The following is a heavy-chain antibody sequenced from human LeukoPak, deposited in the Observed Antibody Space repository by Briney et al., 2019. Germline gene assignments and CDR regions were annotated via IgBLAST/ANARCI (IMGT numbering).Heavy chain of an antibody. V-gene: IGHV3-9*01. CDR3: AKGRGGAAGLIDY. D-gene: IGHD6-13*01. J-gene: IGHJ4*02. Sequence: PTGGSLRLSCAASGFTFDDYAMHWVRQAPGKGLEWVSGISWNSGSIGYADSVKGRFTISRDNAKNSLYLQMNSLRAEDTALYYCAKGRGGAAGLIDYWGQGTLVTVSS. CDR2: ISWNSGSI. CDR1: GFTFDDYA.